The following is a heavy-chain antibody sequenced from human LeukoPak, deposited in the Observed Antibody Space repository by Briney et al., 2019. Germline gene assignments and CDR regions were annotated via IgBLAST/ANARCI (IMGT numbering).Heavy chain of an antibody. CDR2: ISGGGYST. D-gene: IGHD3-22*01. CDR1: GFTFSSYA. J-gene: IGHJ4*02. Sequence: GGSLRLSCAASGFTFSSYAMSWVRQAPGKGLEWVSGISGGGYSTYYADSVKGRFTISRDKSKDTLYLQMTSLRAEDTAVYYCAKERYYDSSGYPYLDYWGQGTLVTVSS. CDR3: AKERYYDSSGYPYLDY. V-gene: IGHV3-23*01.